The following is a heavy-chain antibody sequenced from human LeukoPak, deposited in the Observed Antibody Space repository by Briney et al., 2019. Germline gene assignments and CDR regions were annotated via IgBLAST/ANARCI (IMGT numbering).Heavy chain of an antibody. V-gene: IGHV4-34*01. J-gene: IGHJ4*02. D-gene: IGHD2-15*01. CDR1: GGSFSGYY. Sequence: SETLSLTCAVYGGSFSGYYWSWIRQPPGKGLEWIGEINHSGSTYYNPSLKSRVTISVDTSKNQFSLKLSSVTAADTAVYYCARARAYCSGGSCYFRHSYYFDYWGQGTLVTVSS. CDR3: ARARAYCSGGSCYFRHSYYFDY. CDR2: INHSGST.